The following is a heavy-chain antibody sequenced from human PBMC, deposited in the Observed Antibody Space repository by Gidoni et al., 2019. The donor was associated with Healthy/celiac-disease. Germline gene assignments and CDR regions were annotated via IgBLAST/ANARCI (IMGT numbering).Heavy chain of an antibody. CDR1: GGSISSYY. CDR2: IYYSGST. D-gene: IGHD4-17*01. V-gene: IGHV4-59*01. J-gene: IGHJ4*02. Sequence: QVQLQESGPGLVKPSETLSLTCTVSGGSISSYYWSWIRQPPGKGLEWIGYIYYSGSTNYNPSLKSRVTISVDTSKNQFSLKLSSVTAADTAVYYCARIYGDYDYYFDYWGQGTLVTVSS. CDR3: ARIYGDYDYYFDY.